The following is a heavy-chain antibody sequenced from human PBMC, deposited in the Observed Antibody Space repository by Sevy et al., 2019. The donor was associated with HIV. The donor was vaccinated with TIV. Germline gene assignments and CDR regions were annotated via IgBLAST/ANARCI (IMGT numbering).Heavy chain of an antibody. CDR3: ARPNGGIAARSSYYGMDV. Sequence: GGSLRLSCAASGFTFSDYYMSWIRQAPGKGLEWVSYISSSGSTIYYADSVKGRFTISRDNAKNSLYLQMNSLRAEDTAVDYCARPNGGIAARSSYYGMDVWGQGTTVTVSS. D-gene: IGHD6-6*01. CDR1: GFTFSDYY. CDR2: ISSSGSTI. J-gene: IGHJ6*02. V-gene: IGHV3-11*01.